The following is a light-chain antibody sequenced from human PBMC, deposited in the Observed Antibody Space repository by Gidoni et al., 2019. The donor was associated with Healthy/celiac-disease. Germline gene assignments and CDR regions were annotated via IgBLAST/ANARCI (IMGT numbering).Light chain of an antibody. J-gene: IGKJ4*01. CDR2: KAS. CDR3: QQGLT. V-gene: IGKV1-5*03. CDR1: QSISSW. Sequence: DIQMTQSPSTLSASVGDRVTITCRASQSISSWLAWYQQKPGKAPKLLIYKASSLERGVPSRFSGSGYGTEFTLTISSLQPDDFATYYCQQGLTFXGXTKVEIK.